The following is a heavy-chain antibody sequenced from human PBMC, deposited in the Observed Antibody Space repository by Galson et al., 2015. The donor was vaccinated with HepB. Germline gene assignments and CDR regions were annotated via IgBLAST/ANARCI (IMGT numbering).Heavy chain of an antibody. CDR1: GYTFTTYA. V-gene: IGHV7-4-1*02. CDR2: INTNSGNP. J-gene: IGHJ4*02. D-gene: IGHD3-22*01. CDR3: ARDYFDGSSDF. Sequence: SVKVSCKASGYTFTTYAMNWVRQAPGQGLEWLGWINTNSGNPTYAPSFTGRFVFSLDTSVSTAYLQISSLKAEDTAVYYCARDYFDGSSDFWGQGTLVTVSS.